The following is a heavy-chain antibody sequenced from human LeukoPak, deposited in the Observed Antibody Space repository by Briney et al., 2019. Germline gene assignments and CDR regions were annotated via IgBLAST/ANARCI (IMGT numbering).Heavy chain of an antibody. CDR3: AREYGDYVDY. V-gene: IGHV4-59*08. CDR1: GGSISSYY. D-gene: IGHD4-17*01. CDR2: IYYSGST. J-gene: IGHJ4*02. Sequence: SETLSLTCTVSGGSISSYYWSWIRQPPGKGLEWIGHIYYSGSTNYNPSLKSRVTISVDTSKNQFSLKLSSVTAADTAVYYCAREYGDYVDYWGQGTLVTVSS.